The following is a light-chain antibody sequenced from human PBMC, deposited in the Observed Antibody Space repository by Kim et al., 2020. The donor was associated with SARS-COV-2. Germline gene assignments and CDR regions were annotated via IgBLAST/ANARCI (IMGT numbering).Light chain of an antibody. CDR2: YDS. V-gene: IGLV3-21*04. J-gene: IGLJ2*01. Sequence: PGKTARITCGGNNIGRKSVHWYQQKPGQAPVLVIYYDSDRPSGIPERFSGSNSGNTATLTISRVEAGDEADYYCQVWDSSSDHHVVFGGGTQLTVL. CDR1: NIGRKS. CDR3: QVWDSSSDHHVV.